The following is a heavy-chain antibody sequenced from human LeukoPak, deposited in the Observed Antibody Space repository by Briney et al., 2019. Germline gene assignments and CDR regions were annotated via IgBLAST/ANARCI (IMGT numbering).Heavy chain of an antibody. CDR3: ARAGYRFGLDS. J-gene: IGHJ4*02. V-gene: IGHV3-21*01. Sequence: GGSLRLSCTASGFTFSGYSMNWIRQAPGKGLEWVSSFGTRSTSVYHAGSVKGRFAIPRDNAKNTLYLQMNSLRDGDTAVYYCARAGYRFGLDSWGQGTLVTVSS. CDR1: GFTFSGYS. D-gene: IGHD5-18*01. CDR2: FGTRSTSV.